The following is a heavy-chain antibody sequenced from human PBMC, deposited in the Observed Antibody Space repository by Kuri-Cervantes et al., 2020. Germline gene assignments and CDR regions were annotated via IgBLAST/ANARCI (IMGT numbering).Heavy chain of an antibody. CDR1: GYTFTSYG. D-gene: IGHD3-10*01. V-gene: IGHV1-18*01. Sequence: ASVKVSCKASGYTFTSYGISWVRQAPGQGLEWMGWISAYNGDTNYAQKLQGRVTMTTDTSATTAYMELSSLRSEDTAVYYCARGSAVVRGVVARPIYYMDVWGKGTTVTVSS. CDR3: ARGSAVVRGVVARPIYYMDV. CDR2: ISAYNGDT. J-gene: IGHJ6*03.